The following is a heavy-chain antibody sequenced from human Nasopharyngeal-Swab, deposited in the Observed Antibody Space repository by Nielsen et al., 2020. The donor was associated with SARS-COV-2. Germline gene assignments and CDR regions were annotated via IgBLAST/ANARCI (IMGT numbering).Heavy chain of an antibody. CDR3: ARGVANPIVVVTGWCWFDP. CDR2: IYHSGST. Sequence: SETLSLTCAFYGGSFSGNYWHWIRQPPGKGLEWIGEIYHSGSTNYNPSLKSRVTISVDKSKNQFSLKLSSVTAADTAVYYCARGVANPIVVVTGWCWFDPWGQGTLVTVSS. V-gene: IGHV4-34*01. D-gene: IGHD2-21*02. CDR1: GGSFSGNY. J-gene: IGHJ5*02.